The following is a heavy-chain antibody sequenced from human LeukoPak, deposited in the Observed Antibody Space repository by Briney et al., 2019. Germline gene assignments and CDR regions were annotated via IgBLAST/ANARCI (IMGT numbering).Heavy chain of an antibody. J-gene: IGHJ3*02. CDR1: GGSFSGYY. V-gene: IGHV4-34*01. Sequence: SETLSLTCAVYGGSFSGYYWSWIRQPPGKGLEWIGEINHSGSTNYNPSLKSRVTISVDTSKNQFSLRLSSVTAADTAVYYCARFERLLAFDIWGQGTMVTVSS. CDR3: ARFERLLAFDI. D-gene: IGHD1-1*01. CDR2: INHSGST.